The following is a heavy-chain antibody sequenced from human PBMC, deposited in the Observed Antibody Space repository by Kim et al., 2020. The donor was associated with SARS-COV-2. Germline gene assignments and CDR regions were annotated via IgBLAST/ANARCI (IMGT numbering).Heavy chain of an antibody. J-gene: IGHJ4*02. CDR3: ARDWISTSRAVFDY. D-gene: IGHD6-6*01. V-gene: IGHV3-7*03. CDR2: IKHDGSEN. CDR1: GFTFSTYW. Sequence: GGSLRLSCAASGFTFSTYWMSWVRQAPGKGLEWVANIKHDGSENCYADSVKGRFTISRDNANNALFLQLNSLRAEDTAVYYCARDWISTSRAVFDYWGQGALVNVSS.